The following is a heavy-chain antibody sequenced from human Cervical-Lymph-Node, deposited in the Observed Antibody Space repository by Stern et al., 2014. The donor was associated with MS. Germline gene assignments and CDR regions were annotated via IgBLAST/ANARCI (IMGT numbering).Heavy chain of an antibody. Sequence: VQLVQSGAEVKQPGSSVKVSCQASGGTLISYPISWVRQAPGPGLEWLGGIMPILGTSNYAHKFQGRVTITADESTTTIYMELRSLKSEDTAVYYCARHLGSHESGWFDPWGQGTLVTVSS. CDR3: ARHLGSHESGWFDP. CDR1: GGTLISYP. J-gene: IGHJ5*02. D-gene: IGHD1-26*01. V-gene: IGHV1-69*01. CDR2: IMPILGTS.